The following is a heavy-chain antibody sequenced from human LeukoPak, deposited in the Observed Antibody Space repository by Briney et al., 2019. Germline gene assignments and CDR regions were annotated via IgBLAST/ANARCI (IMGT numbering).Heavy chain of an antibody. CDR1: GGTFSSYA. J-gene: IGHJ3*02. Sequence: GASVKVSCKASGGTFSSYAISWVRQAPGQGLEWMGGIIPILGTANYAQKFQGRVTITTDESTSTAYMELSSLRSEDTAVYYCARHIVVVPAATHNDAFDIWGQGTMVTVSS. CDR2: IIPILGTA. D-gene: IGHD2-2*01. V-gene: IGHV1-69*05. CDR3: ARHIVVVPAATHNDAFDI.